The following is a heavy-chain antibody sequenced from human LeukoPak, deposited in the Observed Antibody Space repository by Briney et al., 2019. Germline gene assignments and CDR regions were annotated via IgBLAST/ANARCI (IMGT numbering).Heavy chain of an antibody. D-gene: IGHD3-10*01. CDR2: IYYSGST. J-gene: IGHJ4*02. CDR1: GGSIISYY. Sequence: PSETLSLTCTVSGGSIISYYWIWIRQPPGKGLEWIGYIYYSGSTNYNPSLKSRVTISVDTSKNQFSLTLSSVTAADTAVYYCARDPGPYYYGSGSYPLVYWGQGTLVTVSS. V-gene: IGHV4-59*01. CDR3: ARDPGPYYYGSGSYPLVY.